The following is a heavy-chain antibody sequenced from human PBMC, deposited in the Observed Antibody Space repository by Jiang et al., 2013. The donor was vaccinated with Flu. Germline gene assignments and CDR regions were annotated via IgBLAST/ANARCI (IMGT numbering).Heavy chain of an antibody. Sequence: AISWVRQALDRGWSGWEGSIPNSGTTKYAQKFQDRVTITADESTNTAYMELSSLRSEDTAVYFCAKEEVAMPTAGPYFIYKHMDVWGQGTAITISS. CDR1: A. J-gene: IGHJ6*02. V-gene: IGHV1-69*01. D-gene: IGHD6-13*01. CDR2: SIPNSGTT. CDR3: AKEEVAMPTAGPYFIYKHMDV.